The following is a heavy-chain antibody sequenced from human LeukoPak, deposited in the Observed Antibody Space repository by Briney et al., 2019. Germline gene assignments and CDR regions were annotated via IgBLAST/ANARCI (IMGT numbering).Heavy chain of an antibody. CDR2: ISGSGGST. J-gene: IGHJ5*02. V-gene: IGHV3-23*01. D-gene: IGHD3-16*01. CDR1: GFTFSSYA. CDR3: AKGTGMMWFDP. Sequence: GGSLRLSCAASGFTFSSYAMSWVRQAPGKGLEWVSAISGSGGSTYNADSVKGWFTISRDNSKNTLYLQMNSLRAEDTAVYYCAKGTGMMWFDPWGQGTLVTVSS.